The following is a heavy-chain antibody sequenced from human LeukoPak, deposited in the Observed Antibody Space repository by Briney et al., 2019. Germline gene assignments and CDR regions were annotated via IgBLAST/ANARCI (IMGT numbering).Heavy chain of an antibody. J-gene: IGHJ4*02. CDR2: IRSKAYGGTT. CDR1: GFIFGDYA. V-gene: IGHV3-49*05. D-gene: IGHD5-18*01. CDR3: SSHTAPRTFAY. Sequence: NPGRSLRLSCRPSGFIFGDYAMSWFRQAPGKGLEWVGFIRSKAYGGTTDYAASVKGRFTISRDDSKSIAYLQMNNLKIEDTAVYYCSSHTAPRTFAYWGQGTLVTVSS.